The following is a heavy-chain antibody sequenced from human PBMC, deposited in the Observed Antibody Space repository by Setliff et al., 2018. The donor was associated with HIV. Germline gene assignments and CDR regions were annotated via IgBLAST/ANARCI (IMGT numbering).Heavy chain of an antibody. V-gene: IGHV4-4*07. CDR1: GGSISSYH. CDR3: ARDKTAVPRDVDAFDI. Sequence: SETLSLTCTVSGGSISSYHWSWIRQPAGKGLEWIGRIYTSGNTNYNPSLKSLKSRVTMSVDTSKNQFSLKLSSVTAADTAVYYCARDKTAVPRDVDAFDIWG. CDR2: IYTSGNT. J-gene: IGHJ3*02. D-gene: IGHD6-13*01.